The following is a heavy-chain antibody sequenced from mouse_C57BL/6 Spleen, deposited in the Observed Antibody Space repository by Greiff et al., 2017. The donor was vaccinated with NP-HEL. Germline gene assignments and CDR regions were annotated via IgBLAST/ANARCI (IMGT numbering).Heavy chain of an antibody. Sequence: VQLQQSGTELVKPGASVKLSCKASGYTFTSYWMHWVKQRPGQGLEWIGNINPSNGGTNYNEKFKSKATLTVDKSSSTAYMQLSSLTSEDSAVYYCARERALTTAAEDYFDYWGQGTTLTVSS. V-gene: IGHV1-53*01. J-gene: IGHJ2*01. CDR3: ARERALTTAAEDYFDY. CDR2: INPSNGGT. D-gene: IGHD1-2*01. CDR1: GYTFTSYW.